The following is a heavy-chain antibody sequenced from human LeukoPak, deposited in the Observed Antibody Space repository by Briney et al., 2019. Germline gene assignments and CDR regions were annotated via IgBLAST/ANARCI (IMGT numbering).Heavy chain of an antibody. V-gene: IGHV4-39*01. Sequence: SETLSLTCTVSGDSISSSRYYWGWIRQPPGEGLEWIGSIYYSGSTYYNTSLKSRVTISVDTSKNQFSLKLSSVIAADTAVYYCARALVVVITDWGQGTLVTVSS. CDR1: GDSISSSRYY. CDR2: IYYSGST. J-gene: IGHJ4*02. CDR3: ARALVVVITD. D-gene: IGHD3-22*01.